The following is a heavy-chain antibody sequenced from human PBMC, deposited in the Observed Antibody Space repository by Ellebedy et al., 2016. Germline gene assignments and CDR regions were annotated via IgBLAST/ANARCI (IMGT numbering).Heavy chain of an antibody. CDR1: GGSISSYY. Sequence: SETLSLTCTVSGGSISSYYWSWIRQPPGKGLEWIGYIYYSGSTNYNPSLKSRVTISVDTSKNQFSLKLSSVTAADTAVYYCARVLWYSSGWPSYYFDYWGQGTLVTVSS. J-gene: IGHJ4*02. V-gene: IGHV4-59*01. CDR2: IYYSGST. CDR3: ARVLWYSSGWPSYYFDY. D-gene: IGHD6-19*01.